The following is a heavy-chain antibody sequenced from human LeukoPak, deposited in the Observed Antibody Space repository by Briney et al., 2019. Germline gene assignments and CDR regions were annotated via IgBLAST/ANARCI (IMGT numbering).Heavy chain of an antibody. CDR2: ILDSGYST. CDR1: GFTFSSYA. Sequence: GGSLRLSCAASGFTFSSYAMSWVRQALGKGLEWVSGILDSGYSTYYANSVKGRFTTSRDNSNNTLYLQMNSLRAEDTAVYYCAKLGGHPLHNYYVGVWGKGTTVAVSS. J-gene: IGHJ6*03. CDR3: AKLGGHPLHNYYVGV. V-gene: IGHV3-23*01. D-gene: IGHD3-16*01.